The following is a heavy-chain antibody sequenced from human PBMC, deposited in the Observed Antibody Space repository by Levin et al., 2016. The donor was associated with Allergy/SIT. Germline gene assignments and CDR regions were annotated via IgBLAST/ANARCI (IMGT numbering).Heavy chain of an antibody. CDR3: ARAYYTHYYYYGMDV. CDR2: ISAYNGNT. Sequence: WVRQAPGQGLEWMGWISAYNGNTNYAQKLQGRVTMTTDTSTSTAYMELSSLRSGDTAVYYCARAYYTHYYYYGMDVWGQGTTVTVSS. V-gene: IGHV1-18*01. J-gene: IGHJ6*02. D-gene: IGHD1-26*01.